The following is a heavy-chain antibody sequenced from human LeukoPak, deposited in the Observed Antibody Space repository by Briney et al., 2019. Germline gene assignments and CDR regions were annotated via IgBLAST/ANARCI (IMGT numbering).Heavy chain of an antibody. Sequence: GGSLRLSCAASGFTFSNYWMHWVRQAPGKGLVWVSRIKSDGTITSYADSVKGRFTISRDNAKNTLYLQMNSLRGEDTAVYYCAISPPDSSWVYWGQGTLVTVSS. V-gene: IGHV3-74*01. CDR2: IKSDGTIT. D-gene: IGHD6-13*01. CDR3: AISPPDSSWVY. CDR1: GFTFSNYW. J-gene: IGHJ4*02.